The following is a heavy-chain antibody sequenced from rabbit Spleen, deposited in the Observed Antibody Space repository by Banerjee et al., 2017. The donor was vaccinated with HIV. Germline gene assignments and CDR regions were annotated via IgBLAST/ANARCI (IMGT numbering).Heavy chain of an antibody. CDR1: GFSFSSGFD. J-gene: IGHJ4*01. Sequence: QEQLVESGGGLVTPGGNLTLTCTASGFSFSSGFDMCWVRQAPGKGLEWIACIYTGSSGNTYYASWAKGRFTISSHNAQNTLYLQLSSLTAADTATYFCVRDQAGDADYGPYYLNLWGPGTLVTVS. CDR2: IYTGSSGNT. V-gene: IGHV1S45*01. CDR3: VRDQAGDADYGPYYLNL. D-gene: IGHD2-1*01.